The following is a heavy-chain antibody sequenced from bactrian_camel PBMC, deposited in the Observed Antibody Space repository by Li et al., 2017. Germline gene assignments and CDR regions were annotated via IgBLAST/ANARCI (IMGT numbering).Heavy chain of an antibody. Sequence: VQLVESGGGSALAGGSVRLSCAASGYTFNTYSWFRQAPGREREGVAAIDTGDGSTYYLNSVEGRFTISRDEAKNTVYLQMNVLKPEDTAMYYCAADVGSMSGNCRPNYWGQGTQVTVSS. J-gene: IGHJ4*01. V-gene: IGHV3S40*01. D-gene: IGHD6*01. CDR2: IDTGDGST. CDR1: GYTFNTY. CDR3: AADVGSMSGNCRPNY.